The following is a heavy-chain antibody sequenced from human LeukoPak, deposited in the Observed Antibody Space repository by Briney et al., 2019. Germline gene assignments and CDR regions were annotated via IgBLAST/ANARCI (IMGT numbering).Heavy chain of an antibody. Sequence: RSSVKLSCKASGYTFNSYDINWVRQATGQGLEWMGWMNHNGSNTGYAQKFEGRVTMTRNTSISTAYMELSSLRSEGTAMDYCARRPAKKYQLLKLAAAGTSDAFDIWGRGTMVTVAS. J-gene: IGHJ3*02. CDR2: MNHNGSNT. D-gene: IGHD6-13*01. V-gene: IGHV1-8*01. CDR3: ARRPAKKYQLLKLAAAGTSDAFDI. CDR1: GYTFNSYD.